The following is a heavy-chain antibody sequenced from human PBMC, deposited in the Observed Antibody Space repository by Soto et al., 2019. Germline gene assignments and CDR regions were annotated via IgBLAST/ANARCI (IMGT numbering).Heavy chain of an antibody. V-gene: IGHV4-30-4*01. CDR1: GGSISSGDYY. D-gene: IGHD1-26*01. Sequence: PSETLSLTCTVSGGSISSGDYYWSWIRQPPGKGLEWIGYIYYSGSTFYNPSLKNRVTISLDTSKIQFSLKLSSVTAEDTAMYYCARTNSGNHFARDYWGQGALVTVSS. CDR3: ARTNSGNHFARDY. CDR2: IYYSGST. J-gene: IGHJ4*02.